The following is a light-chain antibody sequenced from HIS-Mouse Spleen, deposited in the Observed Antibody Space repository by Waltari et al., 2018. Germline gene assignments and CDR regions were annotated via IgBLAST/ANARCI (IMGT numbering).Light chain of an antibody. J-gene: IGLJ2*01. CDR2: EDS. Sequence: SYELTQPPSVSVSPGQTARITCSGDALPKKYAYWYQQKLGQAPVLVIYEDSKRPSGIPERFSGSNSGNTATLTISRVEAGDEADYYCQVWDSSSDHVVFGGGTKLTVL. V-gene: IGLV3-10*01. CDR3: QVWDSSSDHVV. CDR1: ALPKKY.